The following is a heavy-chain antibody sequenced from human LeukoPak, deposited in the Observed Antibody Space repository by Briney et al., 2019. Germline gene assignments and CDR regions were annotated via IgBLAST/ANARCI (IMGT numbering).Heavy chain of an antibody. V-gene: IGHV3-21*01. D-gene: IGHD3-22*01. CDR1: GFTFSSYS. J-gene: IGHJ4*02. Sequence: PGGSLRLSCAASGFTFSSYSMNWVRQAPGKGLEWVSSISSSSSYIYYADSVKGRFTISRENAKNSLYLQMNSLRAEDTAVYYCARRSSGYYYFFDYWGQGTLVTVSS. CDR2: ISSSSSYI. CDR3: ARRSSGYYYFFDY.